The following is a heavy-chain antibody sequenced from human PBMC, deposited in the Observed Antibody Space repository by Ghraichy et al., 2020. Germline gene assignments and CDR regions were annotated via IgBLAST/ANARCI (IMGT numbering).Heavy chain of an antibody. J-gene: IGHJ6*03. CDR3: TRGHYYYYYMDV. V-gene: IGHV3-74*01. CDR2: INSDGSST. Sequence: GESLNISCAASGFTFSSYWMHWVRQAPGKGLVWVSRINSDGSSTSYADSVKGRFTISRDNAKNTLYLQMNSLRAEDTAVYYCTRGHYYYYYMDVWGKGTTVTVSS. CDR1: GFTFSSYW.